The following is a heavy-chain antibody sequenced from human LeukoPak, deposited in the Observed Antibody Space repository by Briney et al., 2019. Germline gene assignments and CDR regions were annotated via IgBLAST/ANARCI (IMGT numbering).Heavy chain of an antibody. CDR2: ISSSSSTI. CDR3: ARDLGIAVRDAFDI. V-gene: IGHV3-48*01. J-gene: IGHJ3*02. CDR1: GFTFSSYS. Sequence: PGGSLRLSCAASGFTFSSYSMNWVRQAPGQGLEWVSYISSSSSTIYYADSVKGRFTISRDNAKNSLYLQMNSLRAEDTAVYYCARDLGIAVRDAFDIWGQGTMVTVSS. D-gene: IGHD6-19*01.